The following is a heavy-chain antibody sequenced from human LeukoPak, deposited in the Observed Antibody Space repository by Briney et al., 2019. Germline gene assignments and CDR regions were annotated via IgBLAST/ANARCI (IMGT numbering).Heavy chain of an antibody. CDR1: GFTFSSYA. D-gene: IGHD3-10*01. Sequence: PGGSLRLSCAASGFTFSSYAMSWVRQAPGKGLEWVSAFSGSGGSTYYADSVRGRFTISRDNSKNTLYLQMNSLRAEDTAVYYCAKDITLNYGSGSYSDYWGQGTLVTVSS. V-gene: IGHV3-23*01. J-gene: IGHJ4*02. CDR2: FSGSGGST. CDR3: AKDITLNYGSGSYSDY.